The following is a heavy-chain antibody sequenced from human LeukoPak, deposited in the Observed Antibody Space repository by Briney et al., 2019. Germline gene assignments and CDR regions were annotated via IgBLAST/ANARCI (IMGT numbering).Heavy chain of an antibody. CDR1: GFTVSSNY. CDR3: ARDERDSSSSWYVPGGSFQH. D-gene: IGHD6-13*01. J-gene: IGHJ1*01. Sequence: PGGSLRLSCAASGFTVSSNYMSWVRQAPGKGLEWVSVIYSGGSTYYADSVKGRFTISRDNSKNTLYLQMNSLRAEDTAVYYCARDERDSSSSWYVPGGSFQHWGQGTLVTVSS. CDR2: IYSGGST. V-gene: IGHV3-53*05.